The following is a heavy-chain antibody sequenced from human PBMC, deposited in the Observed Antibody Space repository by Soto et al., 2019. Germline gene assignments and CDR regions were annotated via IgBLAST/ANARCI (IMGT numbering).Heavy chain of an antibody. CDR1: GFTFSSYG. V-gene: IGHV3-33*01. CDR3: ARDHVVLASAGLVLYYGIDV. D-gene: IGHD6-13*01. Sequence: QVQLVESGGGVVQPGRSLRLSCAASGFTFSSYGMHWVRQAPGKGLEWVAVIWHDGSNKYYADSVKGRFTISRDNSKNTLYLKMNSLRTEVTAVNYSARDHVVLASAGLVLYYGIDVWGQGTTVTVS. CDR2: IWHDGSNK. J-gene: IGHJ6*02.